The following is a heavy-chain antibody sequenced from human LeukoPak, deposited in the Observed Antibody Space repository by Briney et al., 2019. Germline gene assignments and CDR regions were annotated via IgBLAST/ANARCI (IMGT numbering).Heavy chain of an antibody. CDR1: GYTFTTYG. CDR2: INPDNGNT. Sequence: ASVKVSCKPPGYTFTTYGLSCVRQAPGQGHEWMGWINPDNGNTNYAQKFRGRVTMTTDASTSTVYMELRSLRSDDTAVYYCARDFGTGSYIEHWGPDTPITVSS. CDR3: ARDFGTGSYIEH. D-gene: IGHD3-10*01. J-gene: IGHJ1*01. V-gene: IGHV1-18*01.